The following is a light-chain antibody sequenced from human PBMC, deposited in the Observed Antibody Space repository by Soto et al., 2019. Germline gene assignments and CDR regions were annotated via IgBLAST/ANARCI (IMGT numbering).Light chain of an antibody. CDR2: DAS. V-gene: IGKV1-5*01. Sequence: DIQMTQSPSTLSASVGDRVTITCRASQSVTDWLAWYQQKPGKAPNLLIYDASRLQSGIPSRFSGRGSGTEFPLTISSLQPDDFATYYCQQYTTYPYTFGQGTKLGIK. CDR3: QQYTTYPYT. CDR1: QSVTDW. J-gene: IGKJ2*01.